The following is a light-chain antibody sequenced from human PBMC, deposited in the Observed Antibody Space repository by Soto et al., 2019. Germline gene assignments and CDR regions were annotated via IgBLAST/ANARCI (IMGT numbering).Light chain of an antibody. V-gene: IGKV3-11*01. J-gene: IGKJ5*01. CDR2: DTL. Sequence: EIVLTQSPATLSLSPGERATLSCRASQSVSRNLAWYQQKPGQAPRLLIYDTLNRAPGTPARFSGSGSETDFTLTISSLEPEDFAVYFCQQRSNWPPITFGQGTRLEIK. CDR3: QQRSNWPPIT. CDR1: QSVSRN.